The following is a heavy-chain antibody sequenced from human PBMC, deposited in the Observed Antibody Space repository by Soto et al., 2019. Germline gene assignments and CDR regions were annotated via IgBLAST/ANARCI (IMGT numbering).Heavy chain of an antibody. Sequence: QVQLQESGPGLVKPSQTLSLTCTVSRGSVSSGGYYWSWIRQHPGKGLEWIGYIYHNGITDYNPSLKSRLRISVDTSKNQFSLILSSVTAADTAVYYCARARFYGSERTVFDFWGQGTLVTVSS. CDR1: RGSVSSGGYY. CDR3: ARARFYGSERTVFDF. CDR2: IYHNGIT. D-gene: IGHD3-10*01. V-gene: IGHV4-31*03. J-gene: IGHJ4*02.